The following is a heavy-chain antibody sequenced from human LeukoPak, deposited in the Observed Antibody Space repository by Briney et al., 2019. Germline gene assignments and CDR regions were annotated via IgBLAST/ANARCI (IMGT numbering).Heavy chain of an antibody. D-gene: IGHD5-18*01. CDR2: TYYRSKWYN. V-gene: IGHV6-1*01. CDR3: AREQGYSFAFDP. CDR1: GDSVSSNIAA. Sequence: SQTLSLTCAISGDSVSSNIAAWNWIRQSPSRGLEWLGRTYYRSKWYNDYAVSVKSRITINPATSKNQLSLQLNSVTPEDTAVYYCAREQGYSFAFDPWGQGTLVTVSS. J-gene: IGHJ5*02.